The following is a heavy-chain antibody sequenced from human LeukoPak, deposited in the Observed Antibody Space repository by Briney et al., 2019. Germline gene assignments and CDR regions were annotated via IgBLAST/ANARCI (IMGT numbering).Heavy chain of an antibody. CDR3: ARLWHV. Sequence: PSETLSLTCTVSGDSISSSPYNWGWIRQPPGKGLEWIATISNSAKTYHNPSLQSRVTISVDTSKNQFSLRLNSVTAADTSMYYCARLWHVWGQEIMVTVSS. D-gene: IGHD3-16*01. CDR1: GDSISSSPYN. J-gene: IGHJ3*01. CDR2: ISNSAKT. V-gene: IGHV4-39*01.